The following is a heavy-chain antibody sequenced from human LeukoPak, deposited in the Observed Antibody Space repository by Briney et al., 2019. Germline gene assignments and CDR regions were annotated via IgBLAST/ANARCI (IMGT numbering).Heavy chain of an antibody. J-gene: IGHJ4*02. CDR2: IDWDDDR. D-gene: IGHD4-17*01. Sequence: LRLSCAVSGFTFSNSAMSWIRQPPGKALEWLARIDWDDDRFYSTSLKTRLTISKDTSKKQVVLTMTNMDPVDTATYFCARSAYGDYVRFEYWGQGTLVTVSS. V-gene: IGHV2-70*04. CDR1: GFTFSNSAM. CDR3: ARSAYGDYVRFEY.